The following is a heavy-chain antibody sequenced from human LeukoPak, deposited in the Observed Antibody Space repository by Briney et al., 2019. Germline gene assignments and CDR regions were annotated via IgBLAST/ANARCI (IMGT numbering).Heavy chain of an antibody. CDR1: GGTVTSSTYF. V-gene: IGHV4-39*07. Sequence: SETLSLTCTLSGGTVTSSTYFWGWIRQPPGKGLEWIGSISYSWATYYNPSLKSRVSMSVHTSKNQFSLQLSSVTAADTAVYYCARDGFYYHYYMDVWGEGTTVTVSS. CDR3: ARDGFYYHYYMDV. CDR2: ISYSWAT. D-gene: IGHD1-14*01. J-gene: IGHJ6*03.